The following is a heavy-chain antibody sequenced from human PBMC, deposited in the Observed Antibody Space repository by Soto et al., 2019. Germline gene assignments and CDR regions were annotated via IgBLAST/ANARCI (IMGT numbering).Heavy chain of an antibody. CDR2: ITAISGAT. Sequence: GASVKVPCKASGYTLTGYYIHWVRQAPGQGLEWMGWITAISGATKSAQKFQGRVTMTRDTSVSTAYMDVTGLKSDDTAVYYWAREIAVDGTYQRRQDYWGQGTLVTVSS. J-gene: IGHJ4*02. V-gene: IGHV1-2*02. CDR3: AREIAVDGTYQRRQDY. CDR1: GYTLTGYY. D-gene: IGHD6-19*01.